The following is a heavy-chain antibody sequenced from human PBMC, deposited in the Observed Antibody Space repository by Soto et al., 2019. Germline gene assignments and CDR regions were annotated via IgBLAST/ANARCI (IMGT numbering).Heavy chain of an antibody. Sequence: ASVKVSCKASGYTFTSYATHWVRQAPGQRLEWMGWINAGNGNTKYSQKFQGRVTITRDTSAGTTYMELSSLTSEDTAIYYCARDDSGYTGSHYIDYFNFWGQGTLVTVSS. CDR2: INAGNGNT. V-gene: IGHV1-3*01. D-gene: IGHD1-26*01. CDR3: ARDDSGYTGSHYIDYFNF. CDR1: GYTFTSYA. J-gene: IGHJ4*02.